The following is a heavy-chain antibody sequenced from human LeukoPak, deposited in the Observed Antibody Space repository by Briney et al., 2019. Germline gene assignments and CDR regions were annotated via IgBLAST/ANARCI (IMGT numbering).Heavy chain of an antibody. J-gene: IGHJ4*02. Sequence: GGSLRLSCAASGFTFSSYWMSWVRQAPGKGLEWVANIKQDGSEKYYVDSVKGRFTISRDNAKNSLYLQMNSLRAEDTAVYYCATDLIAAAGTVDYWGQGTLVTVSS. CDR1: GFTFSSYW. D-gene: IGHD6-13*01. CDR2: IKQDGSEK. CDR3: ATDLIAAAGTVDY. V-gene: IGHV3-7*01.